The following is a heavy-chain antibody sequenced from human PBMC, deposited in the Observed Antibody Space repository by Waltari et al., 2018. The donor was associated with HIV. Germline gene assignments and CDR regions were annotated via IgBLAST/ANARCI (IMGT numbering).Heavy chain of an antibody. J-gene: IGHJ5*02. Sequence: QVQLQESGPGLVKFSQTLSLTCNVSGASITSGNYFWTWVRQPAGKTLEWIGRISTSGNIKDTTSRKGRVTISRDTSNNHFALTVTSVTAADPAVYYCAREALVYKYGRYCSDDDCYSRWFDPWGHGTQVTVSS. V-gene: IGHV4-61*02. D-gene: IGHD2-21*02. CDR2: ISTSGNI. CDR1: GASITSGNYF. CDR3: AREALVYKYGRYCSDDDCYSRWFDP.